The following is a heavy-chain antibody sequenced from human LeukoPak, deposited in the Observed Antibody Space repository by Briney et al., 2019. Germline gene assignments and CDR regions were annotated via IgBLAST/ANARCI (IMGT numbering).Heavy chain of an antibody. V-gene: IGHV1-2*02. CDR1: GYTFTGYY. CDR2: INPNSGGT. CDR3: ASLSLSPGGAFDI. J-gene: IGHJ3*02. D-gene: IGHD2/OR15-2a*01. Sequence: ASVKVSCKASGYTFTGYYMHWERQAPGQGLEWMGWINPNSGGTNYAQKFQGRVTMTRDTSISTAYMELSRLRSDDTAVYYCASLSLSPGGAFDIWGQGTMVTVSS.